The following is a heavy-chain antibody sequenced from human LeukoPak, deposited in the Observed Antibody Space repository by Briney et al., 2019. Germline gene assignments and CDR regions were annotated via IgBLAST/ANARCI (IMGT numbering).Heavy chain of an antibody. J-gene: IGHJ4*02. V-gene: IGHV4-61*01. CDR1: GGSISSSSYY. D-gene: IGHD4-23*01. CDR3: ARVMTTLEFDY. CDR2: IYYSGST. Sequence: SETLSLTCTVSGGSISSSSYYWSWIRQPPGKGLEWIGYIYYSGSTNYNPSLKSRVTISVDTSKNQFSLKLSSVTAADTAVYYCARVMTTLEFDYWGQGTLVTVSS.